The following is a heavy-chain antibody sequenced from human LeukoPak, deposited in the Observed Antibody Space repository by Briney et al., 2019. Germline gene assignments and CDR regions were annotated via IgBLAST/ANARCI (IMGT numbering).Heavy chain of an antibody. CDR1: GCSITGYH. CDR3: ARRNDFDI. V-gene: IGHV4-4*08. CDR2: IYSSGST. Sequence: SEPLSLTCTVSGCSITGYHWSWIRQPPGKGLEWIGYIYSSGSTEYKPSLKSRATISADTSKNQFSLKLTSVTAADTAIYYCARRNDFDIWGQGTKVTVSS. J-gene: IGHJ3*02.